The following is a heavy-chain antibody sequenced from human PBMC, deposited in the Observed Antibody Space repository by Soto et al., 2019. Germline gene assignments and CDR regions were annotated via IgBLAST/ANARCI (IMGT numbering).Heavy chain of an antibody. CDR3: ARGREFWSGYRSDGMDV. V-gene: IGHV3-30-3*01. D-gene: IGHD3-3*01. CDR2: ISHDGSNT. J-gene: IGHJ6*02. CDR1: GFIFSSYA. Sequence: GGSLRLSCAASGFIFSSYAMHWVRQAPGKGLEWVAFISHDGSNTHHADSVKVVFTISRDNSKNTLYLQMNSLRHEATAVYFCARGREFWSGYRSDGMDVWGQGTTVTVYS.